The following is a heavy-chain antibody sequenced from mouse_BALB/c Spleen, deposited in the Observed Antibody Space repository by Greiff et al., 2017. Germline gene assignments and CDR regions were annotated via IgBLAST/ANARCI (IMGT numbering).Heavy chain of an antibody. Sequence: QVQLQQSGAELVRPGTSVKISCKASGYTFTNYWLGWVKQRPGHGLEWIGDIYPGGGYTNSNEKFKGKATLTADTSSSTAYMQLSSLTSEDSAVYFCARGDYGSSWFAYWGQGTLVTVSA. V-gene: IGHV1-63*02. CDR3: ARGDYGSSWFAY. CDR1: GYTFTNYW. CDR2: IYPGGGYT. D-gene: IGHD1-1*01. J-gene: IGHJ3*01.